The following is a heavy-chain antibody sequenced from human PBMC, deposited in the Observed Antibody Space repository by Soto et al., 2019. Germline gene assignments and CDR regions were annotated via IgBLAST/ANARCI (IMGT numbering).Heavy chain of an antibody. CDR1: GFTFSSYG. CDR2: ISYDGSNK. J-gene: IGHJ6*02. V-gene: IGHV3-30*18. Sequence: VGSLRLSCAASGFTFSSYGMHWVRQAPGKGLEWVAVISYDGSNKYYADSVKGRFTISRDNSKNTLYLRMNSLRAEDTAVYYCAKVSHYGMDVWGQGTTVTVSS. CDR3: AKVSHYGMDV.